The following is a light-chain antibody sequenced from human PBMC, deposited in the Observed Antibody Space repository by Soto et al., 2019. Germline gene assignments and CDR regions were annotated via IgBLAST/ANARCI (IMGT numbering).Light chain of an antibody. V-gene: IGKV1-17*01. CDR3: LQPSDYPFS. CDR1: QGIRDA. J-gene: IGKJ2*01. Sequence: DIQMTQSPSSLSASVGDRVTITCRASQGIRDALGWYQQKPGKVPKRLIYSASNLQSGVPSRFSGSGSETEFTLTISSLQPEDFATYYCLQPSDYPFSFGQGTRLEI. CDR2: SAS.